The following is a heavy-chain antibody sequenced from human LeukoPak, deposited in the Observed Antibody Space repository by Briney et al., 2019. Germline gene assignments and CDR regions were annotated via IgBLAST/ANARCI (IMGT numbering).Heavy chain of an antibody. D-gene: IGHD3-22*01. CDR2: ISYDGSNK. CDR3: ARDLSSSGYPYYYYYMDV. Sequence: GGSLRLSCAASGFTFSSYAMHWVRQAPGKGLEWVAVISYDGSNKYYADSVKGRFTISRDNAKNSLYLQMNSLRAEDTAVYYCARDLSSSGYPYYYYYMDVWGKGTTVTVSS. CDR1: GFTFSSYA. V-gene: IGHV3-30*04. J-gene: IGHJ6*03.